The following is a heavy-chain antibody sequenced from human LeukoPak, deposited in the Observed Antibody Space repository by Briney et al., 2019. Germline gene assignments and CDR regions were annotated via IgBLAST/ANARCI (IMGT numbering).Heavy chain of an antibody. J-gene: IGHJ4*02. CDR1: GFTFSSYW. CDR3: AGTYYADYGTTYSLDY. Sequence: PGGSLRLSCAASGFTFSSYWMHWVRHAPGKGLVWVSRIKTDGRSTSYADSVKGRFTISRDNAKNTLYLQMNSLRAEDTAVYYCAGTYYADYGTTYSLDYWGQGTLVTVSS. V-gene: IGHV3-74*01. D-gene: IGHD3-16*01. CDR2: IKTDGRST.